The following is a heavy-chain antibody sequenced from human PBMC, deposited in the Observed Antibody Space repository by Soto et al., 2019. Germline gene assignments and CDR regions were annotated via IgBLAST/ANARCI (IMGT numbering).Heavy chain of an antibody. CDR2: ISYDGSNK. Sequence: QSGGSLRLSCAASGFTFSSYAMHWVRQAPGKGLEWVAVISYDGSNKYYADSVKGRFTISRDNSKNTLYLQMNSLRAEDTAVYYCARVKPGMTVNDYWGQGTLVTVSS. D-gene: IGHD3-22*01. J-gene: IGHJ4*02. V-gene: IGHV3-30-3*01. CDR1: GFTFSSYA. CDR3: ARVKPGMTVNDY.